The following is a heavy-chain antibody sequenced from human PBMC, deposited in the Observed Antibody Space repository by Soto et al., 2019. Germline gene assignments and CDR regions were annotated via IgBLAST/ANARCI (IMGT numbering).Heavy chain of an antibody. CDR2: ISSSGSTI. CDR1: GFTFSSYE. V-gene: IGHV3-48*03. CDR3: AREWRSSAVRYFDY. D-gene: IGHD3-16*02. Sequence: PGGSLRLSCAASGFTFSSYEMNWVRQAPGKGLEWVSYISSSGSTIYYADSVKGRFTISRDNAKNSLYLQMNSLRAEDTAVYYCAREWRSSAVRYFDYWGQGTLGTVSS. J-gene: IGHJ4*02.